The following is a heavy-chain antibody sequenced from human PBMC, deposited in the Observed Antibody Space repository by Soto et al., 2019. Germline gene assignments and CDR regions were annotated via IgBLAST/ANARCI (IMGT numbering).Heavy chain of an antibody. CDR1: GFTFSSYA. J-gene: IGHJ4*02. V-gene: IGHV3-23*01. CDR3: ASSIAVGANPVGLFGY. D-gene: IGHD6-19*01. CDR2: IRGSGGDT. Sequence: GGSLRLSCAASGFTFSSYAMSWVRQAPGKGLEWVSAIRGSGGDTYYADSVRGRFTISRDNSKNTLYLQMNSLRADDTAVYYCASSIAVGANPVGLFGYWSQGTLVTVSS.